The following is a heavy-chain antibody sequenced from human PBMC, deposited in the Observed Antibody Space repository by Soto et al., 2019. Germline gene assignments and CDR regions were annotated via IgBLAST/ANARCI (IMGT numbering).Heavy chain of an antibody. CDR2: IYYSGST. V-gene: IGHV4-59*01. Sequence: SETLSLTCTVSGGSISSYYWSWIRQPPGKGLEWIGYIYYSGSTNYNPSLKSRVTISVDTSKNQFSLKLSSVTAADTAVYYCARELYYYDSSGFDYWGQGTLVTVSS. D-gene: IGHD3-22*01. J-gene: IGHJ4*02. CDR1: GGSISSYY. CDR3: ARELYYYDSSGFDY.